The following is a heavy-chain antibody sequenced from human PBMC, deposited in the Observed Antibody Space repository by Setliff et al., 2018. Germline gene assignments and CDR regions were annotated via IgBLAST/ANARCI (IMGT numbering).Heavy chain of an antibody. CDR1: GGGSFSAYY. CDR2: ISPGGST. CDR3: ATSGFCSAGSCYSFDD. V-gene: IGHV4-34*01. J-gene: IGHJ4*02. Sequence: SETLSLTCGVSGGGSFSAYYWSWIRQPPGKGLEWIGEISPGGSTIYNPSLRSRVTMSVDTAKNRFSLNLTSVTAADTAVYYCATSGFCSAGSCYSFDDWGQGALVTVSS. D-gene: IGHD6-19*01.